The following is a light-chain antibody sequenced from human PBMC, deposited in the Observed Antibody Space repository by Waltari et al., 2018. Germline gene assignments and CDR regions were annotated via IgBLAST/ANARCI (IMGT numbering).Light chain of an antibody. J-gene: IGKJ1*01. CDR3: QKYGTLPAT. Sequence: DIFLTQSPGTLSLSQGEGAILSCRASQSISRFLARYQQKPGQAPRLLIYDASTRATGIPDRFSGSGSGTDFSLTISRLEPEDFAVYYCQKYGTLPATFGQGTKVEIK. V-gene: IGKV3-20*01. CDR2: DAS. CDR1: QSISRF.